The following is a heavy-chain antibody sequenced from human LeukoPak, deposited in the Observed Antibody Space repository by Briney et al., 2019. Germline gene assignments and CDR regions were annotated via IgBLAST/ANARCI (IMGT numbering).Heavy chain of an antibody. CDR1: GYTFTSYA. J-gene: IGHJ4*02. V-gene: IGHV7-4-1*02. Sequence: ASVKVSCKASGYTFTSYAMNWVRQAPGQGLEWMGWINTNTGNPTYAQGFTGRFVFSLDTSVSTAYLQISSLKAEDTAVYYCARGASSGWYVGVDFDYWGQGTLVTVSS. D-gene: IGHD6-19*01. CDR3: ARGASSGWYVGVDFDY. CDR2: INTNTGNP.